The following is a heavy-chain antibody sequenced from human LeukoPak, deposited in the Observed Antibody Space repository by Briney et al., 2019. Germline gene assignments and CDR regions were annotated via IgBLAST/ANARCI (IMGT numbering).Heavy chain of an antibody. J-gene: IGHJ3*02. CDR2: IIPILGTA. D-gene: IGHD1-7*01. Sequence: SVKVSCKASGGTFSSYAISWVRQAPGQGLEWMGGIIPILGTANYAQKFQGRVTITADESTSTAYMELSSLRSEDTAVYYCARDWNYAASAFDIWGQGTMVTVSS. V-gene: IGHV1-69*13. CDR3: ARDWNYAASAFDI. CDR1: GGTFSSYA.